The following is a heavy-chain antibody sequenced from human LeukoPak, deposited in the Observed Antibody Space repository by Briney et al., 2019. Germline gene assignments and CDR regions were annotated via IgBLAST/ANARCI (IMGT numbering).Heavy chain of an antibody. CDR2: INHSGST. J-gene: IGHJ5*02. CDR3: ARTPADRYCSSTSCYDRAGWFDP. CDR1: GGSFSGYY. V-gene: IGHV4-34*09. Sequence: SETLSLTCAVYGGSFSGYYWNWIRQPPGKGLEWIGEINHSGSTYYNPSLKSRVTISVDTSKNQFSLKLSSVTAADTAVYYCARTPADRYCSSTSCYDRAGWFDPWGQGTLVTVSS. D-gene: IGHD2-2*01.